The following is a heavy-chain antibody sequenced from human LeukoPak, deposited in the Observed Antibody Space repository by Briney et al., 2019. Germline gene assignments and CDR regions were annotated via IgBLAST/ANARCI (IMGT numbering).Heavy chain of an antibody. CDR2: IIPILGIA. V-gene: IGHV1-69*04. CDR3: ARDEQQLDLYYYGMDV. Sequence: SVKVSCKAARGTVTSYTISWVRQAPGQGLEWMGRIIPILGIANYAQKFQGRVTITADKSTSTAYMELSSLRSEDTAVYYCARDEQQLDLYYYGMDVWGQGTTVTVSS. D-gene: IGHD6-13*01. CDR1: RGTVTSYT. J-gene: IGHJ6*02.